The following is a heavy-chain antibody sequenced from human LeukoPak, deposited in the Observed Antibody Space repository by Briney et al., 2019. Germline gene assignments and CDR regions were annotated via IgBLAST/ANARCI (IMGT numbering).Heavy chain of an antibody. V-gene: IGHV3-23*01. CDR2: ISGSGGTT. Sequence: GGSLRLSCAASGFTFSSYALTWVRQAPGKGLEWVSTISGSGGTTYYADSVKGRFTISRDNSKNTLYLQMNSLRAEDTAIYYCQLGYDRETNWGQGILVPVSS. D-gene: IGHD3-22*01. J-gene: IGHJ4*02. CDR1: GFTFSSYA. CDR3: QLGYDRETN.